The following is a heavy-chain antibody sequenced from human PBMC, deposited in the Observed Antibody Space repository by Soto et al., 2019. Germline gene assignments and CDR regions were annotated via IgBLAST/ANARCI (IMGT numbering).Heavy chain of an antibody. CDR2: IYYSGST. CDR1: GGSISSGGYY. V-gene: IGHV4-31*03. Sequence: TLSLTCTVSGGSISSGGYYWSWIRQHPGKGLEWIGYIYYSGSTYYNPSLKSRVTISVDTSKNQFSLKLSSVTAAGTAVYYCARDRYDTVTLDYWGQGTLVTVSS. D-gene: IGHD4-17*01. J-gene: IGHJ4*02. CDR3: ARDRYDTVTLDY.